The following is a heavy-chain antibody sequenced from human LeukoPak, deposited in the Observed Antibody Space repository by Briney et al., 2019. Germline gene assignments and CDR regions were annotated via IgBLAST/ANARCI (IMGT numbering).Heavy chain of an antibody. J-gene: IGHJ4*02. CDR2: IYYSGST. CDR3: ASNYGDPARFDY. Sequence: PSETLSLTCTVSGGSISSYYWSWIRQPPGKGLEWIGYIYYSGSTNYNPSLKSRVTISVDTSKNQFSLKLSSVTAADTAVYYCASNYGDPARFDYWGQGTLVTVSS. D-gene: IGHD4-17*01. CDR1: GGSISSYY. V-gene: IGHV4-59*01.